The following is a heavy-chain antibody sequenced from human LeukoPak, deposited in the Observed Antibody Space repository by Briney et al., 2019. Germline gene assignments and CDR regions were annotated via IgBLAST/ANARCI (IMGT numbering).Heavy chain of an antibody. D-gene: IGHD6-13*01. CDR2: IYYSGST. CDR3: ARQKGGSSWSDY. CDR1: GGSISSSSHY. J-gene: IGHJ4*02. V-gene: IGHV4-39*01. Sequence: PSETLSLTCSVSGGSISSSSHYWGWIRQPPGKGLEWIGSIYYSGSTYYNPSLKSRVTISVDTSKNQFSLRLSSVTAADMAVYYCARQKGGSSWSDYWGQGTLVTVSA.